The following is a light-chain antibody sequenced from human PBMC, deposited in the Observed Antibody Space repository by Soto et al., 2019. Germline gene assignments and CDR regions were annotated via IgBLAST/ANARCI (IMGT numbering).Light chain of an antibody. CDR3: AAWDESLNHPV. V-gene: IGLV1-44*01. CDR2: RTN. CDR1: DSNIGRDF. Sequence: QSVLTQAPSASGTPGQRVTISCSGGDSNIGRDFVNWYQQFPGTAPKLLIFRTNQRPSGGPDRFSGSKSGTSASVAVSGLQSEDEADYYCAAWDESLNHPVFGGGTKLTVL. J-gene: IGLJ3*02.